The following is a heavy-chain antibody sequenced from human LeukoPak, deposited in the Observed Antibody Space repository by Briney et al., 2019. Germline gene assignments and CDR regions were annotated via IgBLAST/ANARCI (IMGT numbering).Heavy chain of an antibody. J-gene: IGHJ4*02. V-gene: IGHV1-18*01. CDR1: GYSFTNYG. CDR2: ISTYNGNT. Sequence: ASVKVSCKAAGYSFTNYGISWVRQAPGQGLEWMGWISTYNGNTNYAQKLQGRVTMTTDKSTNAVYMELSSLRADDTAVYYCARGGPHLSSGWPDYWGQGTLVTVSS. D-gene: IGHD6-19*01. CDR3: ARGGPHLSSGWPDY.